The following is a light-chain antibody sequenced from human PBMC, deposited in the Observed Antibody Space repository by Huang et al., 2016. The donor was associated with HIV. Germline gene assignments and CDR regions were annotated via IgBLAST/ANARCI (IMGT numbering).Light chain of an antibody. CDR1: QNIDNW. J-gene: IGKJ1*01. CDR3: QHYKSYPWT. V-gene: IGKV1-5*03. Sequence: DIQMTQSPSTLSSSVGDRVTITCRANQNIDNWLAWYQQKPERAPTLLIYKAIILESGVPRIISGSGSGADFTLTSGSLQPDDFATYFCQHYKSYPWTFGQGTKVEVK. CDR2: KAI.